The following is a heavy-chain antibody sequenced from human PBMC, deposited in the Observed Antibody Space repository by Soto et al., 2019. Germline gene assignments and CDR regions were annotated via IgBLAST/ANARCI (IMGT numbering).Heavy chain of an antibody. V-gene: IGHV1-18*03. Sequence: DSERVSCKASGYEFTEYGVNWVRQAPGEGPEWMGWISPYSANTRYAENFQGRVSMTTDKFTTTAYMELRGLRSDDMAVYYCARAGTRPYCGQGHLVTVSS. D-gene: IGHD1-7*01. J-gene: IGHJ4*02. CDR3: ARAGTRPY. CDR2: ISPYSANT. CDR1: GYEFTEYG.